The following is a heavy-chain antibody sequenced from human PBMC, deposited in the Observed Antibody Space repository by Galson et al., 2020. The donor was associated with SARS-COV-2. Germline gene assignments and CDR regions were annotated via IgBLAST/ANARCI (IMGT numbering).Heavy chain of an antibody. CDR3: AREDCSGGHCYKFDY. D-gene: IGHD2-15*01. Sequence: GESLKISCKASGYTFTTYYIHWVRQAPGQGPEWMGIINPGSGSRNYAQKFQDRVAMTTDTSTSTVYMELSSLRSEDTAVYYCAREDCSGGHCYKFDYWGQGALVTVSS. CDR2: INPGSGSR. CDR1: GYTFTTYY. V-gene: IGHV1-46*01. J-gene: IGHJ4*02.